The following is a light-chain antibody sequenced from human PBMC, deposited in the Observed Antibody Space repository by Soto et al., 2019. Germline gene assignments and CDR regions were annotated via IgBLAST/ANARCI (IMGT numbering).Light chain of an antibody. CDR2: WAP. J-gene: IGKJ4*01. Sequence: DIVMTQSPDSLAVSLGERATINCKSSQSLFYSANNRNWLAWYQNKVGQPPKLLLYWAPTRESGVPYRFSGRGSGTDFTLTISRLQAEDVAVYFCQHDFTPQLSFGGGTRVQMK. CDR1: QSLFYSANNRNW. CDR3: QHDFTPQLS. V-gene: IGKV4-1*01.